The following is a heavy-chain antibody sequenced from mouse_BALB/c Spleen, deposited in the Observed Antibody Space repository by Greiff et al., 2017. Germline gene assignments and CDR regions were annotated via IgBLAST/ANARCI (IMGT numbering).Heavy chain of an antibody. V-gene: IGHV5-9-4*01. CDR2: ISSGGSYT. J-gene: IGHJ4*01. D-gene: IGHD3-1*01. CDR1: GFTFSSYA. CDR3: ARGGQLGLTYAMDY. Sequence: DVKLVESGGGLVKPGGSLKLSCAASGFTFSSYAMSWVRQSPEKRLEWVAEISSGGSYTYYPDTVTGRFTISRDNAKNTLYLEMSSLRSEDTAMYYCARGGQLGLTYAMDYWGQGTSVTVSS.